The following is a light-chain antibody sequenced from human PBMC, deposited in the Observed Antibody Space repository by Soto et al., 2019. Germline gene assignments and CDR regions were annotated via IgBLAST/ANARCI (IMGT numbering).Light chain of an antibody. CDR3: QQYENTPVT. Sequence: DIVMTQSPDSLAVSLGERATINCKSSQSVLYSSNNKNYLAWYQQRPGQPPKLLIYRASTRESGVPDRFSGSGSGTDFALTITSLQAEDVAVYYCQQYENTPVTFGQGTKLEIK. V-gene: IGKV4-1*01. J-gene: IGKJ2*01. CDR1: QSVLYSSNNKNY. CDR2: RAS.